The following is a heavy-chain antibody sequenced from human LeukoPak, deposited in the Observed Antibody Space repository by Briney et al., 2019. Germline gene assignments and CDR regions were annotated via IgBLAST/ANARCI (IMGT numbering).Heavy chain of an antibody. V-gene: IGHV1-2*02. CDR3: ARDNGMGYYGGSGYFDY. D-gene: IGHD1-26*01. CDR1: GYTFTGYF. Sequence: GASVKVSCKASGYTFTGYFIHWVRQAPGQGLEWIGWMNSNSGASNSAQKFQGRVTMTRDTSITTAYMELSRLTSDDTAVYYCARDNGMGYYGGSGYFDYWGQGTLVTVSS. CDR2: MNSNSGAS. J-gene: IGHJ4*02.